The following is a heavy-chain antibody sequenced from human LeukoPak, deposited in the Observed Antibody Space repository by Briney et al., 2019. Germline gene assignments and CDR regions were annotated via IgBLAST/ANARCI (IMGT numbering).Heavy chain of an antibody. CDR3: ARDLKDFWSGYYYYYGMDV. CDR2: ISSSSSTI. Sequence: GGSLRLSCAASGFTFDDYTMHWVRQAPGKGLEWVSYISSSSSTIYYADSVKGRFTISRDNAKNSLYLQMNSLRDEDTAVYYCARDLKDFWSGYYYYYGMDVWGQGTTVTVSS. J-gene: IGHJ6*02. CDR1: GFTFDDYT. V-gene: IGHV3-48*02. D-gene: IGHD3-3*01.